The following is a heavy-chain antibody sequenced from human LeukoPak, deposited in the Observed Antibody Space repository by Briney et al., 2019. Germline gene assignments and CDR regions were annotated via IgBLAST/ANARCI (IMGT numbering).Heavy chain of an antibody. V-gene: IGHV3-23*01. Sequence: GGSLRLSCVASGFTFRHYDMSWVRQAPGKGLEWVSSINTSGGSTYYADSVKGRFTISRDNSKNTLYLQMNSLRAEDTAVYYCARGPSGYHNTGGQGTLVTVSS. CDR2: INTSGGST. D-gene: IGHD5-12*01. CDR3: ARGPSGYHNT. J-gene: IGHJ4*02. CDR1: GFTFRHYD.